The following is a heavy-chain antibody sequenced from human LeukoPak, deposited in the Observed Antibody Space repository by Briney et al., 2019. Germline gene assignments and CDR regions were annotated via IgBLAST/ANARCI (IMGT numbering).Heavy chain of an antibody. J-gene: IGHJ3*02. D-gene: IGHD3-10*01. Sequence: TLSLTCTVSGGSISSGGYYWSWIRQHPGKGLEWIGYIYYSGSTYYNPSLKSRVTISVDTSKNQFSLKLSSVTAADTAVYYCAREGPYGGPLSIWGQGTMVTVSS. CDR1: GGSISSGGYY. V-gene: IGHV4-31*03. CDR2: IYYSGST. CDR3: AREGPYGGPLSI.